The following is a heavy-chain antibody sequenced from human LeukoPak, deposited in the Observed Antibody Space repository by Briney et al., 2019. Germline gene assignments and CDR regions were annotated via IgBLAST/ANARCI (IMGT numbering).Heavy chain of an antibody. J-gene: IGHJ4*02. CDR3: AKDGYASGSYYRPFFN. Sequence: PGGSLRLSCVASGFTFSNYGMHWVRQAPGKGLEWVAFIRYDGSNIYYADSVKGRFTIFRDNSKNTLYLQMNSLRTEDTAVYYCAKDGYASGSYYRPFFNWGQGTLVTVSS. V-gene: IGHV3-30*02. CDR2: IRYDGSNI. CDR1: GFTFSNYG. D-gene: IGHD3-10*01.